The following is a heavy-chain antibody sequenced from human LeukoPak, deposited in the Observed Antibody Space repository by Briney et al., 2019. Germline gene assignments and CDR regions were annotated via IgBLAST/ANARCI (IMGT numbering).Heavy chain of an antibody. J-gene: IGHJ6*03. CDR1: GGSISSSNW. CDR3: ARASEDYYYYYMDV. D-gene: IGHD1-14*01. V-gene: IGHV4-4*02. Sequence: SETLSLTCPVSGGSISSSNWWSWVRQPPGKGLEWIGEIYHSGSTNYNPSLKSRVTISVDKSKNQFSLKLSSVTAADTAVYYCARASEDYYYYYMDVWGKGTTVTISS. CDR2: IYHSGST.